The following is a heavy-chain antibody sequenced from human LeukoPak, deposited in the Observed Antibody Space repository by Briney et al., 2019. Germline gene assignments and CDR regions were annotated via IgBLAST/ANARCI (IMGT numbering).Heavy chain of an antibody. CDR2: IIPIFGTA. CDR3: ARRHYVSSGYSDYFDY. J-gene: IGHJ4*02. CDR1: GGTFSSYA. D-gene: IGHD3-22*01. Sequence: ASVKVSCKASGGTFSSYAISWVRQAPGQGLEWMGGIIPIFGTANYAQKFQGRVTITTDESTSTAYMELSSLRSEDTAVYYCARRHYVSSGYSDYFDYWGQGTLVTVSS. V-gene: IGHV1-69*05.